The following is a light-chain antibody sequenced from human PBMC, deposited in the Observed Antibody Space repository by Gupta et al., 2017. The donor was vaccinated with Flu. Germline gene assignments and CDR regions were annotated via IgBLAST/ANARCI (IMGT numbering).Light chain of an antibody. CDR3: NSYTSTSTQI. J-gene: IGLJ2*01. V-gene: IGLV2-14*04. CDR2: DVS. Sequence: SITVSCTGTSSDVGGYNYVSWYQQHPGKAPKLMIYDVSHRPAGVSHRFSGSKSGTTASLTISGLQAEDEADYYCNSYTSTSTQIFGGGTKVTVL. CDR1: SSDVGGYNY.